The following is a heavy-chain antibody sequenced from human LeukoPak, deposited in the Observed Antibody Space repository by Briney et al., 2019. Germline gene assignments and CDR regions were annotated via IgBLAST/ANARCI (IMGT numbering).Heavy chain of an antibody. Sequence: GESLKISCKGSGYSVTSYWIAWVRQMPGKGLEWMGMIYPGDSDTRYSPSFQGQVTISADKSISTAYLQWSSLKASDTAMYYCARSITMIRGSWYFDLWGRGTLVTVSS. V-gene: IGHV5-51*01. CDR1: GYSVTSYW. CDR2: IYPGDSDT. CDR3: ARSITMIRGSWYFDL. J-gene: IGHJ2*01. D-gene: IGHD3-10*01.